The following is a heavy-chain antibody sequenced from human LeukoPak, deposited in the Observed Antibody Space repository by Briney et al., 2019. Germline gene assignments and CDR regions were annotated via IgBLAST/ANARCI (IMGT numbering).Heavy chain of an antibody. CDR2: ISSSSSYI. Sequence: GGSLRLSCAASGFTFSSYSMNWVRQAPGKGLEWVSSISSSSSYIYYADSVKGRFTISRDNAKNSLYLQMNSLRAEDTAVYYCARGSRYCSGGSCYHTYYMDVWGKGTTVTISS. CDR3: ARGSRYCSGGSCYHTYYMDV. CDR1: GFTFSSYS. V-gene: IGHV3-21*01. J-gene: IGHJ6*03. D-gene: IGHD2-15*01.